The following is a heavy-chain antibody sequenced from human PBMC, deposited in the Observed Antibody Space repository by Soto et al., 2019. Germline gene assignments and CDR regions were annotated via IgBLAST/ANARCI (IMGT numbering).Heavy chain of an antibody. V-gene: IGHV3-23*01. Sequence: PGGSLRLSCAASGFNFSSYVMSWVRQAPGKGLEWVSDISGSGGNTFYADSVKGRFTVSRDNSKNTLYLQMDSLRAEDTAIYYCAKAEDSYDVLTGSYLGNYYFDYWGQGTLVTVSS. J-gene: IGHJ4*02. D-gene: IGHD3-9*01. CDR2: ISGSGGNT. CDR1: GFNFSSYV. CDR3: AKAEDSYDVLTGSYLGNYYFDY.